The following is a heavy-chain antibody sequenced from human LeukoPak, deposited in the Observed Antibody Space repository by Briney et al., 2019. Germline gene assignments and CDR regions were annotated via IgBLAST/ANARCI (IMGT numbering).Heavy chain of an antibody. CDR1: GFTFSSYW. Sequence: PGGSLRLSCAASGFTFSSYWMSWVRQAPGKGLEWVANIKQDGSEKYYVDSVKGRFTISRDNAKNSLYLQMNSLRAEDTAVYYCARDSSGYYPGGYFDYWGQGTLVTVSS. J-gene: IGHJ4*02. V-gene: IGHV3-7*01. D-gene: IGHD3-22*01. CDR2: IKQDGSEK. CDR3: ARDSSGYYPGGYFDY.